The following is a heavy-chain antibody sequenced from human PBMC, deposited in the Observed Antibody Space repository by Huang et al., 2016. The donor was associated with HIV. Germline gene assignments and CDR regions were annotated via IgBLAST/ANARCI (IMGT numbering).Heavy chain of an antibody. V-gene: IGHV1-46*01. CDR3: VREKGITVMVETNYFDY. Sequence: QVQLVQSGAEVKKPGASTKVACKASGYTFPNYYIHGVRQATGPGLECMGIINPKTGATNYEQKFRGRVTMTRDTSTNTVYMELRSLRSQDTAMYYCVREKGITVMVETNYFDYWGPGSQVTVSS. CDR1: GYTFPNYY. D-gene: IGHD3-22*01. CDR2: INPKTGAT. J-gene: IGHJ4*02.